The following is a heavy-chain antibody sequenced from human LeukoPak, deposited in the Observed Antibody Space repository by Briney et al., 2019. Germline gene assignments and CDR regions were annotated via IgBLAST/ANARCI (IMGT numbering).Heavy chain of an antibody. V-gene: IGHV3-21*01. CDR3: ARLYSSGWRYFDS. Sequence: GGSLTLSCAASRFTFKIYSMNGLRQAPGKGLEGVTSISSSSTYIYSADSLKGRFTISRDNATNSLYLQMNSLRAEDTAVYYCARLYSSGWRYFDSWGQGTLVTVSS. CDR2: ISSSSTYI. CDR1: RFTFKIYS. J-gene: IGHJ4*02. D-gene: IGHD6-19*01.